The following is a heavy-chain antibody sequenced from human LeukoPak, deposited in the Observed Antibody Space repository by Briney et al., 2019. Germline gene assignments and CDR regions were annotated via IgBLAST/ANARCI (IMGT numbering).Heavy chain of an antibody. CDR3: ARHVPTYYYDSSGPDVWGREWFDP. Sequence: SETLSLTCTVSGGSISSYYWSWIRQPPGKGLEWIGYIYYSGSTNYNPSLKSRVTISVDTSKNQFSLKPSSVTAADTAVYYCARHVPTYYYDSSGPDVWGREWFDPWGQGTLVTVSS. CDR2: IYYSGST. CDR1: GGSISSYY. V-gene: IGHV4-59*08. J-gene: IGHJ5*02. D-gene: IGHD3-22*01.